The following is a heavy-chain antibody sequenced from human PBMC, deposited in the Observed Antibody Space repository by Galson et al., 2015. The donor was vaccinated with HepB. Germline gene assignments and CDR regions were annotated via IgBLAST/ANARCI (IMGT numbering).Heavy chain of an antibody. J-gene: IGHJ4*02. CDR3: VRRNSSSPNYDQ. CDR2: INGDGRTT. CDR1: GFTFSDYA. D-gene: IGHD6-6*01. Sequence: SLRLSCATSGFTFSDYAFHWVRQAPGKGLEYVSAINGDGRTTVYADSVKGRFTISRDKSKKTVYLQLSSLRLEDTAVYYCVRRNSSSPNYDQWGQGTLVTVSS. V-gene: IGHV3-64D*08.